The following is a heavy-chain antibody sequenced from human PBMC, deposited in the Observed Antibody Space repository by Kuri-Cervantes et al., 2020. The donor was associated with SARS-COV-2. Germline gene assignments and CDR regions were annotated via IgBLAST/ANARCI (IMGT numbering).Heavy chain of an antibody. CDR1: GGSFSGYY. CDR2: INHSGST. CDR3: ARAGDYGDYSVYYYYYYGMDV. Sequence: SETLSLTCAVYGGSFSGYYWSWIRQPPGKGLEWIGEINHSGSTSYNPSLKSRVTISVDTSKNQFSLKLSSVTAADTAVYYCARAGDYGDYSVYYYYYYGMDVWGQGTTVTVSS. D-gene: IGHD4-17*01. J-gene: IGHJ6*02. V-gene: IGHV4-34*01.